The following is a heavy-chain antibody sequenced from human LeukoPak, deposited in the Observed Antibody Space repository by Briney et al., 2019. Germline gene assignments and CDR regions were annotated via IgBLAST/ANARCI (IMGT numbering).Heavy chain of an antibody. CDR1: GGSISSRSYS. CDR2: MYYTGNT. CDR3: AKGYTNGVNQEVWLDP. D-gene: IGHD2-8*01. J-gene: IGHJ5*02. V-gene: IGHV4-39*07. Sequence: SETLSLTCTVSGGSISSRSYSWGWIHQPPGKGLEWIGSMYYTGNTDYNPSLKSRLTMSVDTSKNQFSLKLGSVTAADTAVYFCAKGYTNGVNQEVWLDPWGQGTLVTVSS.